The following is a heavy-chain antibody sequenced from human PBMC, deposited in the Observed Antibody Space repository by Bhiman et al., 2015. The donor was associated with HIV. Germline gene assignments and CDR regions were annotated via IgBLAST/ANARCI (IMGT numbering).Heavy chain of an antibody. Sequence: EVHLLESGGRLDTAWRVPETLLCSLWILLSVHMKCIGSARLRGKGLEWISYINYSGGGDTRYYADSVQGRFTISRDHAKNSLFLQMSSLRVEDTALYYCVRGLVAVVPSGTKYLREAFDIWGQGTMVAVSS. CDR3: VRGLVAVVPSGTKYLREAFDI. J-gene: IGHJ3*02. V-gene: IGHV3-48*03. CDR2: INYSGGGDTR. D-gene: IGHD6-13*01. CDR1: ILLSVHM.